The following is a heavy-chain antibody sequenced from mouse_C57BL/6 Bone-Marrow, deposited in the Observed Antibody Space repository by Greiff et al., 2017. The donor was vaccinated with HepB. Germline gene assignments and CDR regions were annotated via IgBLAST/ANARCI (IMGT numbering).Heavy chain of an antibody. CDR3: TRVPDWEGY. CDR2: IDPETGGT. CDR1: GYTFTDYE. J-gene: IGHJ2*01. Sequence: VQLQQSGAELVRPGASVTLSCKASGYTFTDYEMHWVKQTPVHGLEWIGAIDPETGGTAYNQKFKGKAILTADKSSSTAYMELRSLTSEDSAVYHCTRVPDWEGYWGQGTTLTVSS. V-gene: IGHV1-15*01. D-gene: IGHD4-1*01.